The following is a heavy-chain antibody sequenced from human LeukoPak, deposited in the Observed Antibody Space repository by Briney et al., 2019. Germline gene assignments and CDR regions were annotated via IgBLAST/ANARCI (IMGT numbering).Heavy chain of an antibody. V-gene: IGHV1-2*02. CDR3: ASAYVVPAASWFDP. CDR1: GYSFTGYY. D-gene: IGHD2-2*01. Sequence: PWASVKVSCKASGYSFTGYYMHWVRQAPGQGLEWMGWINPNSGGTNYAQKFQGRVTMTRDTSISTAYMELSRLRSDDTAVYYCASAYVVPAASWFDPWGQGTLVTVSS. CDR2: INPNSGGT. J-gene: IGHJ5*02.